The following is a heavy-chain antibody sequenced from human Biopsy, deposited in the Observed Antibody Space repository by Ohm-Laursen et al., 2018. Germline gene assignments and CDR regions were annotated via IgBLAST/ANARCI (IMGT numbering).Heavy chain of an antibody. D-gene: IGHD3-10*01. J-gene: IGHJ4*02. V-gene: IGHV3-9*01. CDR2: IKWNSGKI. CDR3: ARDTGTMVRGVLYQ. CDR1: GFNLGDYA. Sequence: SLRLSCSASGFNLGDYAMHWVRQVPGKGLEWVSGIKWNSGKIDYADSVKGRFTISRDNAKNSLYLHMNSLRTEDSAFYYCARDTGTMVRGVLYQWGQGAQVTVSS.